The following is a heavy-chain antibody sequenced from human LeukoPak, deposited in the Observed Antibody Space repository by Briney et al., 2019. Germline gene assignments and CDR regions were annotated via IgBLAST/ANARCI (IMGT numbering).Heavy chain of an antibody. J-gene: IGHJ6*02. CDR1: GGSISSGGYS. CDR2: IYHSGST. CDR3: ARGHYDFWSGSPSYYGMDV. D-gene: IGHD3-3*01. Sequence: ASETLSLTCAVSGGSISSGGYSWSWIRQPPGKGLEWIGYIYHSGSTYYNPSLKSRVTISVDRSKNQFSLKLSSVTAADTAVYYCARGHYDFWSGSPSYYGMDVWGQGTTVTVSS. V-gene: IGHV4-30-2*01.